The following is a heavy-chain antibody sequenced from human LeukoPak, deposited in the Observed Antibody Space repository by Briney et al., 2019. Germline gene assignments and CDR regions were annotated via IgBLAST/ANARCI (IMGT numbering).Heavy chain of an antibody. CDR1: GFTFSSYA. CDR3: ARTYYYDSSGYDY. Sequence: GGSLRLSCAASGFTFSSYAMHWVRQAPGKGLEWVAVISYDGSNKYYADSVKGRFTISGDNSKNTLYLQMNSLRAEDTAVYYCARTYYYDSSGYDYWGQGTLVTVSS. D-gene: IGHD3-22*01. CDR2: ISYDGSNK. J-gene: IGHJ4*02. V-gene: IGHV3-30-3*01.